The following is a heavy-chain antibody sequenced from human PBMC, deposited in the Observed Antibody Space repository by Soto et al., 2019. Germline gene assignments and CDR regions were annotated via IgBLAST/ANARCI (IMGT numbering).Heavy chain of an antibody. D-gene: IGHD2-15*01. CDR2: IFYTGKT. J-gene: IGHJ5*02. CDR3: ARVLEVAGGFDP. CDR1: AGSISNYH. V-gene: IGHV4-59*01. Sequence: PSETLSLTXSVSAGSISNYHWSWIRQPPGKGLKWIGYIFYTGKTNYNPSLKSRVTISLDTSKNQFSLRLDSVTAADTAVYYCARVLEVAGGFDPWGQGTLVTSPQ.